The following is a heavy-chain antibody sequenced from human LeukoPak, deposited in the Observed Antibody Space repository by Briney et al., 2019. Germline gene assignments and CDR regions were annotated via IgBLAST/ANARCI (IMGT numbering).Heavy chain of an antibody. D-gene: IGHD3-16*02. CDR3: ARWITFGGVIVTSRFDP. J-gene: IGHJ5*02. CDR1: GGSFSGYY. CDR2: INHSGST. V-gene: IGHV4-34*01. Sequence: SETLSLTCAVYGGSFSGYYWSWIRQPPGKGLEWIGEINHSGSTNYNPSLKSRVTISVDTSKNQFSLKLSSVTAADTAVYYCARWITFGGVIVTSRFDPWVQGTLVTVSS.